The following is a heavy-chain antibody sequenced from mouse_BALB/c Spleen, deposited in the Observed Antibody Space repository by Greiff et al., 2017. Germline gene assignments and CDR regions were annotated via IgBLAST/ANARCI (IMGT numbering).Heavy chain of an antibody. J-gene: IGHJ2*01. CDR1: GYTFTSYY. Sequence: QVQLKESGPELVKPGASVRISCKASGYTFTSYYIHWVKQRPGQGLEWIGWIYPGNVNTKYNEKFKGKATLTADKSSSTAYMQLSSLTSEDSAVYFCARGYDGYYLDYWGQGTTLTVSS. CDR2: IYPGNVNT. D-gene: IGHD2-3*01. CDR3: ARGYDGYYLDY. V-gene: IGHV1S56*01.